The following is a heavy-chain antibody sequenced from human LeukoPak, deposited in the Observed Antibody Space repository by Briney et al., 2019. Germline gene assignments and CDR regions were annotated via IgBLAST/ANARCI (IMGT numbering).Heavy chain of an antibody. J-gene: IGHJ4*02. CDR2: ISAYNGNT. V-gene: IGHV1-18*01. CDR1: GYTFTSYG. CDR3: ARDDPGSKYYDFWSGYRTNFDY. Sequence: ASVEVSCKASGYTFTSYGISWVRQAPGQGLEWMGWISAYNGNTNYAQKLQGRVTMTTETSTSTAYMELRSLRSDDTAVYYCARDDPGSKYYDFWSGYRTNFDYWGQGTLVTVSS. D-gene: IGHD3-3*01.